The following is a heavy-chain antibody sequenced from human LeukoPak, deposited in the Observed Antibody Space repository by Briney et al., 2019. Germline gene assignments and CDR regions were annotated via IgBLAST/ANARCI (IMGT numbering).Heavy chain of an antibody. J-gene: IGHJ1*01. CDR3: AQGTPMSYSPGKH. CDR2: ISYDGNNK. CDR1: GFTFKNYG. V-gene: IGHV3-30*18. Sequence: GGSLRLSCVASGFTFKNYGMHWVRQAPGKGLEWLGVISYDGNNKHYANSVKGRFTISRDNSKNTLYMQMHSLKSEDTAVYYCAQGTPMSYSPGKHWGQGTLVTVSS. D-gene: IGHD5-18*01.